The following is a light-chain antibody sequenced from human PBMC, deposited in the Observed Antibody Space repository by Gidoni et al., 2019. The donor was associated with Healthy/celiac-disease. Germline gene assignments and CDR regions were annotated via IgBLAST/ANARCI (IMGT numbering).Light chain of an antibody. Sequence: QSVLTQPPSVSGSPAQRVTIYCTGSSSNIGAGYDVHWYQQLPGTAPKLLIYGNSNRPSGVPDRFSGSKSGTSASLAITGLQAEDEADYYCQSYDSSLSAVVFGGGTKLTVL. V-gene: IGLV1-40*01. CDR3: QSYDSSLSAVV. CDR1: SSNIGAGYD. CDR2: GNS. J-gene: IGLJ2*01.